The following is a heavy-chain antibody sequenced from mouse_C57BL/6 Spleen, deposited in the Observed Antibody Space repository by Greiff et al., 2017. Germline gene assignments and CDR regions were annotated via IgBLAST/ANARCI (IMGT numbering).Heavy chain of an antibody. CDR3: ARWGLRGVDY. V-gene: IGHV1-52*01. Sequence: QVHVKQPGAELVRPGSSVKLSCKASGYTFTSYWMHWVKQRPIQGLEWIGNIDPSDSETHYNQKFKDKATLTVDKSSSTAYMQLSSLTSEDSAVYYCARWGLRGVDYWGQGTTLTVSS. CDR2: IDPSDSET. D-gene: IGHD2-4*01. CDR1: GYTFTSYW. J-gene: IGHJ2*01.